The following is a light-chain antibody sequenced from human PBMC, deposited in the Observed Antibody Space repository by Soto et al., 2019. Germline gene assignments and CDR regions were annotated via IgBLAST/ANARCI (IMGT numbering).Light chain of an antibody. CDR2: ESS. CDR1: QGSYIY. V-gene: IGKV1-33*01. Sequence: DIRMTQSPSSLSASVGDRVTITCQASQGSYIYLRWYQQKPGKAPKLLIYESSNLETGVPSRFSGSGSGTDFALTIRSLQPEDIATYYCQQYDRLPYTYGQGTNLEI. J-gene: IGKJ2*01. CDR3: QQYDRLPYT.